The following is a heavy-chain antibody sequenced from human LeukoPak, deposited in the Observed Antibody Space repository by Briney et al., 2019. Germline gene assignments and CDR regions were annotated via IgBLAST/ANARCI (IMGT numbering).Heavy chain of an antibody. CDR3: ARGEREEWGTNYHHMDV. V-gene: IGHV4-39*07. CDR1: GGSVSRSSFY. CDR2: IYYSGST. J-gene: IGHJ6*03. D-gene: IGHD1-14*01. Sequence: SETLSLTCTVSGGSVSRSSFYWGWIRQPPGKGLEWIGNIYYSGSTYYNPSLKSRVTISIDTSKNQFSLKLSSVTAADTAVYYCARGEREEWGTNYHHMDVWGKRTQGTVSS.